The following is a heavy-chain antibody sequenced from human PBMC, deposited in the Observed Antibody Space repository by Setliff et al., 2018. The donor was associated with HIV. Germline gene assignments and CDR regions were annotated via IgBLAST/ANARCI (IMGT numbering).Heavy chain of an antibody. D-gene: IGHD3-3*01. J-gene: IGHJ4*02. Sequence: ASVKVSCKGSGYAFVTYAMHWVRQAPGQRLEWMGWINAGTGDIEYSQKFQGRVTMTEDTSTDTAYMELSSLRSEDTAVYYCAAAIFGVVITSLDYWGQGTLVTVSS. CDR3: AAAIFGVVITSLDY. CDR1: GYAFVTYA. CDR2: INAGTGDI. V-gene: IGHV1-3*01.